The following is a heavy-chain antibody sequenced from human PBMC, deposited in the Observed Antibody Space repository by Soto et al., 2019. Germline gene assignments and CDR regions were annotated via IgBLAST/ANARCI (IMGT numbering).Heavy chain of an antibody. CDR3: AINYGTLIGANYFDY. J-gene: IGHJ4*02. Sequence: LRLSCAASGFTFSSYAMHWVRQAPGKGLEWVAVISYDGSNKYYADSVKGRFTISRDNSKNTLYLQMNSLRAEDTAVYYCAINYGTLIGANYFDYWGQGALVTVSS. CDR2: ISYDGSNK. V-gene: IGHV3-30-3*01. CDR1: GFTFSSYA. D-gene: IGHD3-16*01.